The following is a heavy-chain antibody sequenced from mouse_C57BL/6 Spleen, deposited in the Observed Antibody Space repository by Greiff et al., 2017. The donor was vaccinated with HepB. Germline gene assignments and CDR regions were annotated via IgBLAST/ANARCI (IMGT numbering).Heavy chain of an antibody. J-gene: IGHJ2*01. V-gene: IGHV1-64*01. Sequence: QVQLQQSGAELVKPGASVKLSCKASGYTFTSYWMHWVKQRPGQGLEWIGMIHPNSGSTNYNEKFKSKATLTVDKSSSTAYMQLSSLTSEDSAVYYCARRGNLYYFDYWGQGTTLTVSS. CDR3: ARRGNLYYFDY. CDR1: GYTFTSYW. CDR2: IHPNSGST.